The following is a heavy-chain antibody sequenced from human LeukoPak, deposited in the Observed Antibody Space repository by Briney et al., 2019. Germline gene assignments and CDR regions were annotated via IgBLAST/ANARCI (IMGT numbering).Heavy chain of an antibody. CDR1: GFTSSSYG. CDR2: MWYDGSNK. D-gene: IGHD2-15*01. Sequence: PGGSLRLSCAASGFTSSSYGMHWVRQAPGKGLEWVAVMWYDGSNKYYADSLKGRFTISRDNSKNTLYLQMNSLRAEDTAVYYCARDLVGYCSGGSCYSPADYWGQGTLVTVSS. CDR3: ARDLVGYCSGGSCYSPADY. V-gene: IGHV3-33*01. J-gene: IGHJ4*02.